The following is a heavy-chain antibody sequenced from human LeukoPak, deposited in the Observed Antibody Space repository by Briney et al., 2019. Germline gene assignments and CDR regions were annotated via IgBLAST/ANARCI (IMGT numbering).Heavy chain of an antibody. J-gene: IGHJ5*02. CDR2: ISGSGGST. CDR3: AKVPSPYYYSSGRSVPELFDP. D-gene: IGHD3-10*01. V-gene: IGHV3-23*01. Sequence: GGSLRLSCAASGFTFSSYAMSWVRQAPGKGLEWVSAISGSGGSTYYADSVKGRFTISRDNSKNTLYLQMNSLRAEDTAVYYCAKVPSPYYYSSGRSVPELFDPWGQGTLVTVSS. CDR1: GFTFSSYA.